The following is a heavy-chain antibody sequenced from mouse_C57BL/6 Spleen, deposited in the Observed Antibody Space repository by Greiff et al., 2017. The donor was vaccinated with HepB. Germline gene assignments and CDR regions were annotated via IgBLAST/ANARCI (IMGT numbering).Heavy chain of an antibody. D-gene: IGHD3-2*02. J-gene: IGHJ3*01. CDR1: GYAFSSYW. CDR2: IYPGDGDT. Sequence: QVQLQQSGPELVKPGASVKISCKASGYAFSSYWMNWVKQRPGKGLEWIGRIYPGDGDTNYNGKFKGKATLTADKSSSTAYMQISSLTSEDSAVYFCARDSSGYAFDYWGQGTLVTVSA. V-gene: IGHV1-82*01. CDR3: ARDSSGYAFDY.